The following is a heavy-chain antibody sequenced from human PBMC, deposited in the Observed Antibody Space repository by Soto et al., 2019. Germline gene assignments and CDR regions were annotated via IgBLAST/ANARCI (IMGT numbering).Heavy chain of an antibody. CDR3: ARSMTTVVTLDY. D-gene: IGHD4-17*01. V-gene: IGHV4-39*01. Sequence: QLQLQESGPGLVKPSETLSLTCTVSGGSISSSSYYWGWIRQPPGKGLEWIGSIYYSGSTYYNPSLKIPGTLCVDTSKTRVSLKLSSVTAADTAVYSCARSMTTVVTLDYWGQGTLVTVSS. CDR2: IYYSGST. J-gene: IGHJ4*02. CDR1: GGSISSSSYY.